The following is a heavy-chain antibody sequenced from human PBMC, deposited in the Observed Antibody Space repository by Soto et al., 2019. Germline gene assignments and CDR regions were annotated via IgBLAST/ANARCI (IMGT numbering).Heavy chain of an antibody. CDR3: ARGHSTSGYDS. V-gene: IGHV4-34*01. CDR2: IHHSGST. Sequence: PSETLSLTCSVYGASFIGYYWRWIRQSPGKGLEWIGEIHHSGSTHYNPSLKSRLTFSIDESQSQFYMMLTSVTAADTALYFCARGHSTSGYDSWGQGSLVTVSS. D-gene: IGHD6-6*01. J-gene: IGHJ4*02. CDR1: GASFIGYY.